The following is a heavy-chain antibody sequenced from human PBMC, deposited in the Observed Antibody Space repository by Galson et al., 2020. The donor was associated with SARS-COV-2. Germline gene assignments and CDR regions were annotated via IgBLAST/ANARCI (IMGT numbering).Heavy chain of an antibody. V-gene: IGHV4-59*08. CDR1: GDSISGYY. CDR3: ARHGSRAYAHFDY. CDR2: IYSSGTT. D-gene: IGHD3-16*01. J-gene: IGHJ4*02. Sequence: ASETLSLTCNVSGDSISGYYWSWVRQTPGKELEWIASIYSSGTTKYNPSLTSRVTISIDTSKKQFSLKLSSVTAADTAVYYCARHGSRAYAHFDYWGQGTLVTVSS.